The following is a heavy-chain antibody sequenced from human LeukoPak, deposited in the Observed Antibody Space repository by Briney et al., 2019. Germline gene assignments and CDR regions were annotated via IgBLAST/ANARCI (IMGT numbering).Heavy chain of an antibody. J-gene: IGHJ4*02. D-gene: IGHD2-15*01. Sequence: GGSLRLSCAASGFTFNNYAMYWVRQAPGKGLEWASGIFGSGGSAHYADSMKGRFTISRDNSKNTVYLQLDSLRVEDTAVYYFGKTTVGYSSGRYPGWPVDYWGQGTLVTVSS. CDR1: GFTFNNYA. CDR2: IFGSGGSA. CDR3: GKTTVGYSSGRYPGWPVDY. V-gene: IGHV3-23*01.